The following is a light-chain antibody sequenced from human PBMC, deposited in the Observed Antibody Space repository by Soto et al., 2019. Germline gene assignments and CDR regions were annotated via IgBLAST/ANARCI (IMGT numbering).Light chain of an antibody. CDR3: WSYAGRRTFEV. J-gene: IGLJ2*01. CDR2: EGN. Sequence: QSALTQPASVSGSPGQSITISCTGSSSDVGSYNLVSWYQQYPGKAPKLMIFEGNKRPSGVSNRFSASKSGNTASLPISGLQAEDEADYYCWSYAGRRTFEVFGGGTKLTVL. V-gene: IGLV2-23*03. CDR1: SSDVGSYNL.